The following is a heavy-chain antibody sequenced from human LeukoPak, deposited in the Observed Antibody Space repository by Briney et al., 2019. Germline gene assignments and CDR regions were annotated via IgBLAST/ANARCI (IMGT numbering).Heavy chain of an antibody. D-gene: IGHD3-9*01. CDR2: IYYSGST. CDR3: ARLPERYFDSLSHWYFDL. J-gene: IGHJ2*01. CDR1: GGSISSYY. Sequence: SETLSLTCTVSGGSISSYYWSWIRQPPGKGLEWIGYIYYSGSTYYNPSLKSRVTISVDTSKNQFSLKLSSVTAADTAVYYCARLPERYFDSLSHWYFDLXXXGXLXTVSS. V-gene: IGHV4-59*12.